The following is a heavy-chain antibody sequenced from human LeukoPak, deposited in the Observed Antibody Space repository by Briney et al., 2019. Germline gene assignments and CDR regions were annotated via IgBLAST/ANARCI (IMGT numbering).Heavy chain of an antibody. J-gene: IGHJ4*02. D-gene: IGHD4-11*01. CDR1: GGSISSGSYY. V-gene: IGHV4-61*02. CDR3: ARDSHYSNYYDY. CDR2: IYTSGST. Sequence: KPSETLSLTCTVSGGSISSGSYYWSWIRQPAGKGLDWIGRIYTSGSTNYNPSLKSRITISVDTSKNQFSLKLSSVTAADTAVYYCARDSHYSNYYDYWGQGTLVTVSS.